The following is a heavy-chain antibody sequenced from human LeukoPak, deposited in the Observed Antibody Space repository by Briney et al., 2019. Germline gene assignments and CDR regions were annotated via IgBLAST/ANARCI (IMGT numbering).Heavy chain of an antibody. CDR1: GYTFTTCY. CDR3: GRAAGNSISWYVDY. V-gene: IGHV1-46*01. Sequence: ASVKVSCKASGYTFTTCYMHWVRQAPGQGLEWMGIINPSGGATNYAQKFQHRITMTRDTSTSTVSMELNSLRSEDTAVYYCGRAAGNSISWYVDYWGQGALVTVSS. D-gene: IGHD6-19*01. J-gene: IGHJ4*02. CDR2: INPSGGAT.